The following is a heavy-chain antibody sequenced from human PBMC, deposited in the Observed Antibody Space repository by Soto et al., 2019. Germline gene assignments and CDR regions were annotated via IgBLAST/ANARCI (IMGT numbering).Heavy chain of an antibody. CDR2: INAGNGNT. D-gene: IGHD3-22*01. V-gene: IGHV1-3*01. CDR3: AREGGKIYYDSSGYSDY. J-gene: IGHJ4*02. CDR1: GYTFTSYA. Sequence: ASVKVSCKASGYTFTSYAIHWVRQAPGQRLEWMGWINAGNGNTKYSQKFQGRVTITRDTSASTAYMELSSLRSEDTAVYYCAREGGKIYYDSSGYSDYWGQGTLVTVSS.